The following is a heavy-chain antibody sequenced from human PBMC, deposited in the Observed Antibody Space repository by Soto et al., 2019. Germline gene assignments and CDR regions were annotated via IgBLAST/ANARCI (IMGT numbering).Heavy chain of an antibody. Sequence: EVQLVESGGDLVQPGESLRVSCAASGFTFSNYDMNWVRQAPGKGLEWVSYISSSSGTIYYADSVKGRFTTSRDSAKNSLYRQKNSLRAEDTTVYFCARGPTCIEGYCSSGSWHDYWGQGTLVTVSS. CDR2: ISSSSGTI. CDR3: ARGPTCIEGYCSSGSWHDY. CDR1: GFTFSNYD. J-gene: IGHJ4*02. V-gene: IGHV3-48*01. D-gene: IGHD2-15*01.